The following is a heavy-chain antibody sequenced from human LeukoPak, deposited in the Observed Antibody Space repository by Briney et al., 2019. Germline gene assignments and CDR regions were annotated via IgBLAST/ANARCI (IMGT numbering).Heavy chain of an antibody. Sequence: PGGSLRLSCAASGFTFSSYAMHWVRQAPGKGLEWVAVISYDGSNKYYADSVKGRFTISRDNSKNTLYLRMNSLRAEDTAVYYCARDHSAAAGTGTNYYYYYMDVWGKGTTVTISS. J-gene: IGHJ6*03. CDR1: GFTFSSYA. CDR3: ARDHSAAAGTGTNYYYYYMDV. D-gene: IGHD6-13*01. V-gene: IGHV3-30*04. CDR2: ISYDGSNK.